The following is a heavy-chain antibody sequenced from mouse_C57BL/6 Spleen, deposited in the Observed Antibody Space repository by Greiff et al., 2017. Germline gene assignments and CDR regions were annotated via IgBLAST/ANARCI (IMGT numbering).Heavy chain of an antibody. D-gene: IGHD1-1*01. J-gene: IGHJ1*03. V-gene: IGHV14-3*01. CDR1: GFNIKNTY. CDR3: APWGYCSSYNWYFDV. Sequence: EVQLQQSVAELVRPGASVQLSCTASGFNIKNTYIHWVKQRPEQGLEWIGRIDPANGTTKYAPKFPGQATIPAATSSDTAYLQRSGLTAVDTAIYYCAPWGYCSSYNWYFDVWGTGTTGTVSS. CDR2: IDPANGTT.